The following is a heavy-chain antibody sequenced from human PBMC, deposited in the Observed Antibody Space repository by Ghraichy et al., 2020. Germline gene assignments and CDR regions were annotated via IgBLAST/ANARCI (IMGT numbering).Heavy chain of an antibody. Sequence: GGSLRLSCTASGFTFSSYSMNWVRQAPGKGLEWVSSISSSSSYIYYADSVKGRFTISRDNAKNSLYLQMNSLRAEDTAVYYRARDSVPSGGYFDLWGRGTLVTVSS. J-gene: IGHJ2*01. CDR1: GFTFSSYS. CDR3: ARDSVPSGGYFDL. D-gene: IGHD1-26*01. CDR2: ISSSSSYI. V-gene: IGHV3-21*01.